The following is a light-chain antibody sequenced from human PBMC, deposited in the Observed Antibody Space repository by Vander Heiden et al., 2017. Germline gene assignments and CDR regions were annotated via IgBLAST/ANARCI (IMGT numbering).Light chain of an antibody. Sequence: MVLTQSPGTLSSSPGERATLSCSPSRSVSSSYLSWYQQKPGQAPRLLIYGASSRATGIPDRFSGSRCGADFTLTISRRELKDFAVYYCQQYGSSPYTFGQGTKLEIK. V-gene: IGKV3-20*01. J-gene: IGKJ2*01. CDR2: GAS. CDR3: QQYGSSPYT. CDR1: RSVSSSY.